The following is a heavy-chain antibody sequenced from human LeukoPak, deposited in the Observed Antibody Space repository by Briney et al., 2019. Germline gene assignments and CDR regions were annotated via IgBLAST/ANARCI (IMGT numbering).Heavy chain of an antibody. D-gene: IGHD1-26*01. CDR1: GFAFSGSS. CDR2: IRSIADNYAT. CDR3: IRHAPEVGATLDP. J-gene: IGHJ5*02. Sequence: PGGSLRLSCAASGFAFSGSSIHWVRQPSGKGLEWVGRIRSIADNYATAYGASVKGRFTVSRDDSKSTAYLQMDRLKTEDTAVYFCIRHAPEVGATLDPWGQGALVTVSS. V-gene: IGHV3-73*01.